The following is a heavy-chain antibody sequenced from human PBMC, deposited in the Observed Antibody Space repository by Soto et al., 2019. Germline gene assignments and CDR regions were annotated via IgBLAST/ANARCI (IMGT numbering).Heavy chain of an antibody. CDR2: IIPIFGTA. CDR1: GGTFSSYA. J-gene: IGHJ6*02. D-gene: IGHD3-3*01. Sequence: ASVKVSCKASGGTFSSYAISWVRQAPGQGLEWMGGIIPIFGTANYAQKFQGRVTITADESTSTAYMELSSLRSEDTAVYYCARPSGDYDFWSGYYSGMDVWGQGTTVTVSS. CDR3: ARPSGDYDFWSGYYSGMDV. V-gene: IGHV1-69*13.